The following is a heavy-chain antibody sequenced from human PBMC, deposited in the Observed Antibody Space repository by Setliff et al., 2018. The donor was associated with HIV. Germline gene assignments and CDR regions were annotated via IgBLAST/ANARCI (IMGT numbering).Heavy chain of an antibody. CDR1: GGSLSNYY. CDR3: ARDDGDYGRGIQF. Sequence: SETLSLTCTVSGGSLSNYYWSWLRQPAGKTLEWIGRINPNGRTDYNPSLKSRVTMSSDTAKNQFSLKLRSVTAAATAVYYCARDDGDYGRGIQFWGQGTLVTVPQ. D-gene: IGHD4-17*01. CDR2: INPNGRT. V-gene: IGHV4-4*07. J-gene: IGHJ4*02.